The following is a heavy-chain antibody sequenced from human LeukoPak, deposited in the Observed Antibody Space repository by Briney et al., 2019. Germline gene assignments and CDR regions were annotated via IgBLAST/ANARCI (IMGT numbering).Heavy chain of an antibody. V-gene: IGHV3-30*02. J-gene: IGHJ4*02. CDR1: GFTFSSYG. CDR3: SGCSSTSCYVSWSYFDY. D-gene: IGHD2-2*01. CDR2: IRYDGSNK. Sequence: GGSLRLSCAASGFTFSSYGTHWVRQAPGKGLEWVAFIRYDGSNKYYADSVKGRFTISRDNSKNTLYLQMNSLRAEDTAVYYCSGCSSTSCYVSWSYFDYWGQGTLVTVSS.